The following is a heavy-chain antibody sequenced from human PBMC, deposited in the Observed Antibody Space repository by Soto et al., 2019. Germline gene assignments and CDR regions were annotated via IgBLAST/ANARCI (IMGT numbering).Heavy chain of an antibody. CDR3: ARDFPTDYYDSSGTADY. J-gene: IGHJ4*02. Sequence: EVQLVESGGGLVKPGGSLRLSCAASGFTFSSYNMNWVRQNSRKGLEWVASISGLSTYIYYADSVKGRFTISRDNAKNSLYLQMNSLRAEETAVYYCARDFPTDYYDSSGTADYWGQGTLVTVSS. CDR1: GFTFSSYN. V-gene: IGHV3-21*01. CDR2: ISGLSTYI. D-gene: IGHD3-22*01.